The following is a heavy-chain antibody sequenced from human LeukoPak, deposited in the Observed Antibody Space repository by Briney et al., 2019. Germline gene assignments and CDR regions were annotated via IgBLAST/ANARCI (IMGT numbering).Heavy chain of an antibody. Sequence: SGTLSLTCAVSGGPISSSNWWSWVRQPPGKGLEWIGEIYHSGSTNYNPSLKSRVTISVDKSKNQFSLKLSSVTAADTAVYYCARDASYCSSTSCLYYFDYWGQGTLVTVSS. CDR2: IYHSGST. CDR3: ARDASYCSSTSCLYYFDY. CDR1: GGPISSSNW. D-gene: IGHD2-2*01. J-gene: IGHJ4*02. V-gene: IGHV4-4*02.